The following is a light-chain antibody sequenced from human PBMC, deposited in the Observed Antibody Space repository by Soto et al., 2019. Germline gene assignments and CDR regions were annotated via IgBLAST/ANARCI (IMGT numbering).Light chain of an antibody. V-gene: IGLV1-40*01. J-gene: IGLJ2*01. CDR1: SSNVGAGYD. Sequence: QSVLTQPPSVSGAPGQRVTMSCTGSSSNVGAGYDVHWYQQLPGTAPKLLIYANNNRPSGVPDRFSGYKSGTSASLAISGLQAEDEADYYCQYYDSSLNSRVFGGGTKLTVL. CDR3: QYYDSSLNSRV. CDR2: ANN.